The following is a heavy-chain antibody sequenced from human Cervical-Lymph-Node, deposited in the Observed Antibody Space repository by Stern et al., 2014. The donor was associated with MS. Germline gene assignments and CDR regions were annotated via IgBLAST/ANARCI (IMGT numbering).Heavy chain of an antibody. CDR2: IYSGGST. V-gene: IGHV3-66*02. CDR1: GFTVSSNY. D-gene: IGHD6-13*01. Sequence: EVQLVESGGGLVQPGGSLRLSCAASGFTVSSNYMSWVRQAPGKGLEWVSVIYSGGSTYYADSVKGRFHISRDNSKNTLYLQMNSLRAEDTAVYYCARDYQGSSSWYYFDYWGQGTRVTVSS. J-gene: IGHJ4*02. CDR3: ARDYQGSSSWYYFDY.